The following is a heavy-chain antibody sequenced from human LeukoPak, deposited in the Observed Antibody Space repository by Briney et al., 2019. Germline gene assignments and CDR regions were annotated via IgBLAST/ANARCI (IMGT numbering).Heavy chain of an antibody. CDR1: GFTFSTYG. J-gene: IGHJ4*02. CDR2: INWNGGST. V-gene: IGHV3-20*01. CDR3: ARDRGSGWYRRYFDY. Sequence: RPGGSLRLSCAASGFTFSTYGMSWVRQAPGKGLEWVSGINWNGGSTGYADSVKGRFTISRDNAKNSLYLQMNSLRAEDTALYHCARDRGSGWYRRYFDYWGQGTLVTVSS. D-gene: IGHD6-19*01.